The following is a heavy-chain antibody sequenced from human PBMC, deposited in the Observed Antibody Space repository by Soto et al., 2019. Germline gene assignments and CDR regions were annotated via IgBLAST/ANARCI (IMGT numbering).Heavy chain of an antibody. CDR1: GFSLSTVGVG. D-gene: IGHD2-15*01. Sequence: QITLKESGPTLVKPTQTLTLTCTFSGFSLSTVGVGVGWIRQPPGKALEWLALIYWDDDKRYSPSLKSRLTTXKXTXXNQVVLTMTNMDFVDTATYYCGHIVMVAATNWFDLWGQGTLVTVSS. J-gene: IGHJ5*02. CDR3: GHIVMVAATNWFDL. V-gene: IGHV2-5*02. CDR2: IYWDDDK.